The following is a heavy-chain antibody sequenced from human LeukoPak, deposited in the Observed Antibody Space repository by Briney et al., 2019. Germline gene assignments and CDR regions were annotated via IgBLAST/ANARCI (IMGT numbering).Heavy chain of an antibody. D-gene: IGHD2-2*01. CDR1: GGTFSSYT. J-gene: IGHJ4*02. Sequence: SVKVSCKASGGTFSSYTISWVRQAPGQGLEWMGRIIPILGIANYAQKFQGRVTTTADKSTSTAYMELSSLRSEDTAVYYCARDRRGIVVVMPDYWGQGTLVTVSS. CDR2: IIPILGIA. CDR3: ARDRRGIVVVMPDY. V-gene: IGHV1-69*04.